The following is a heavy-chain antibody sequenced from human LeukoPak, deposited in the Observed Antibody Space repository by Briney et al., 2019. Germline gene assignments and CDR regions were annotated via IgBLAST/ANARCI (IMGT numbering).Heavy chain of an antibody. CDR2: IYYSGST. J-gene: IGHJ4*02. D-gene: IGHD6-13*01. CDR1: GGSISSGDYS. Sequence: SQTLSLTCTVSGGSISSGDYSWSWIRQPPGKGLEWIGYIYYSGSTYYNPSLKSRVTISVDTSKNQFSLKLSSVTAADTAVYYCARGVPIYSSSWYLGYYFDYWGQGTLVTVSS. CDR3: ARGVPIYSSSWYLGYYFDY. V-gene: IGHV4-30-4*01.